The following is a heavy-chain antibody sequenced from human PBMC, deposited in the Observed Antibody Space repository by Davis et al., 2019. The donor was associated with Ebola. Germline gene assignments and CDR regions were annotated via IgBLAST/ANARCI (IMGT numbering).Heavy chain of an antibody. D-gene: IGHD2-2*01. Sequence: ASVKVSCKASGYIFNRYYMHWVRQVPGQGLEWMGVINPYYGSTFYSQKFEGRFTMTRDTSTNTAYMDLTSLRSEDTATYFCARGPGSVLQPSAKMPIEYWGQGTLVTVSS. CDR2: INPYYGST. CDR3: ARGPGSVLQPSAKMPIEY. J-gene: IGHJ4*02. V-gene: IGHV1-46*02. CDR1: GYIFNRYY.